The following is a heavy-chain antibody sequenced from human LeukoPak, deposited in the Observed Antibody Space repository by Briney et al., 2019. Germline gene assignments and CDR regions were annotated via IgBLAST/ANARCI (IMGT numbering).Heavy chain of an antibody. Sequence: SETLSLTCSVSGGSINGGSYYWSWIRQHPGKGLEWIGYIYHGGNTYYNPSLKSRSTISVDTSKNQFSLNLRSVTAADTAVYYCARVWAMEGVEYWGQGTLVTVSS. V-gene: IGHV4-31*03. D-gene: IGHD3-16*01. CDR2: IYHGGNT. CDR3: ARVWAMEGVEY. CDR1: GGSINGGSYY. J-gene: IGHJ4*02.